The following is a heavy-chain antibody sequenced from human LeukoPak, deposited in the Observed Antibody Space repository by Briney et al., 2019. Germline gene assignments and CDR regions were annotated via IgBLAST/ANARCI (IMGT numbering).Heavy chain of an antibody. Sequence: PGASLLLSCAAAGFAFSSYAMCCVRQAPGKGREWVSAISGSGGSTYYADSVKGRFTISRDNSKNTLYLQLNSLRAEDTAVYYCAKDMGIQLWVPWFDLWGQGTLVTVSS. CDR3: AKDMGIQLWVPWFDL. D-gene: IGHD5-18*01. CDR1: GFAFSSYA. V-gene: IGHV3-23*01. CDR2: ISGSGGST. J-gene: IGHJ5*02.